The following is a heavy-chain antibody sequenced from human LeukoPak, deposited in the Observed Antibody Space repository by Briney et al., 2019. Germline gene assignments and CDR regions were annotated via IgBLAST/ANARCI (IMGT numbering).Heavy chain of an antibody. CDR2: ISWNSGSI. V-gene: IGHV3-9*01. D-gene: IGHD6-13*01. Sequence: TGGSLRLYCAATGFTFGDYAMHWLRQAPGKGLEWVSGISWNSGSIVYADSVKGRFTISRDNAKNSLNLQMNSLRAEDTALYYCAKLAAAGKHPFDYWGQGTLVTVSP. CDR3: AKLAAAGKHPFDY. J-gene: IGHJ4*02. CDR1: GFTFGDYA.